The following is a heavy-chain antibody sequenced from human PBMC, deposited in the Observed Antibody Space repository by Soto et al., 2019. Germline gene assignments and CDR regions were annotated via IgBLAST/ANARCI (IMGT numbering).Heavy chain of an antibody. D-gene: IGHD1-26*01. J-gene: IGHJ4*02. CDR3: ARDGAGIVGATHFDY. Sequence: GGSLRLSCAASGFTFSSYGMHWVRQAPGKGLEWVAVIWYDGSNKYYADSVKGRFTISRDNSKNTLYLQMNSLRAEDTAVYYCARDGAGIVGATHFDYWGQGTLVTVSS. CDR1: GFTFSSYG. CDR2: IWYDGSNK. V-gene: IGHV3-33*01.